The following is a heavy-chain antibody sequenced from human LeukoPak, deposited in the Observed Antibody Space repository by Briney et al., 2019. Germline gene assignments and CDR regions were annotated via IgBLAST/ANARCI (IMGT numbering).Heavy chain of an antibody. CDR1: GFTFDDYA. J-gene: IGHJ4*02. D-gene: IGHD3-10*01. CDR3: ARAQGYAYGYFDY. V-gene: IGHV3-9*01. Sequence: GGSLRLSCAASGFTFDDYAMDWVRQVPGKGLEWVSGISWNSGSIEYADSVKGRFTISRDNAKNSVYLQMSSLRPEDTAFYYCARAQGYAYGYFDYWGRGTLVTVSS. CDR2: ISWNSGSI.